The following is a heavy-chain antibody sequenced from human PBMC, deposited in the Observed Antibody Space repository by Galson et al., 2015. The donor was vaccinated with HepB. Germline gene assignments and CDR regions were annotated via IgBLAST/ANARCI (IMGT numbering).Heavy chain of an antibody. V-gene: IGHV3-74*01. J-gene: IGHJ4*02. CDR1: GFTFSSFW. CDR3: ARDWEPYYGSGSGLDY. D-gene: IGHD3-10*01. Sequence: SLRLSCAASGFTFSSFWMHWVRQAPGKGLVWVSRSNSDGSSTSYADSVKGRFTISRDNAKNTLYLQMNSLRAEDTAVYYCARDWEPYYGSGSGLDYWGQGTLVTVSS. CDR2: SNSDGSST.